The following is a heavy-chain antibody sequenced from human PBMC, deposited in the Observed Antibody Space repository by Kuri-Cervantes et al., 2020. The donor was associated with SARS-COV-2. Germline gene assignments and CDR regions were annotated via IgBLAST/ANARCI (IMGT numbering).Heavy chain of an antibody. Sequence: ASVKVSCKASGYTFTGYYMHWVRQAPGQGLEWMGWINPNSGGTNYAQKFQGRVTMTRDTSISTAYMELSRLRSDDTAVYYCARLGTYDSSGYGDYWGQGTLVTVSS. CDR2: INPNSGGT. D-gene: IGHD3-22*01. CDR1: GYTFTGYY. V-gene: IGHV1-2*02. CDR3: ARLGTYDSSGYGDY. J-gene: IGHJ4*02.